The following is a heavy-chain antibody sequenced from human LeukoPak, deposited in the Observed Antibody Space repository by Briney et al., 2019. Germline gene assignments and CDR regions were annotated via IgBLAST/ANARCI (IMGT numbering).Heavy chain of an antibody. CDR2: ISSDGSNT. CDR1: GFTFSSYW. D-gene: IGHD3-10*01. Sequence: PGGSLTLSCAASGFTFSSYWMHWVRQAPGKGLVWVSRISSDGSNTNYADSVKGRFTISRDNAKNTLYLQMNSLRAEDTAVYYCARPFGSGSLAYWDQGTLVTVSS. V-gene: IGHV3-74*01. J-gene: IGHJ4*02. CDR3: ARPFGSGSLAY.